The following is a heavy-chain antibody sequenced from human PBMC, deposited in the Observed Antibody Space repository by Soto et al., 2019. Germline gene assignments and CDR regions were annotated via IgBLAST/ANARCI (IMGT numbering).Heavy chain of an antibody. J-gene: IGHJ4*02. CDR2: INAGNGDT. Sequence: QVQFVQSGAEVNKPGASVKVSCKASGYTFADYAIHWVRQAPGQSLEWMGWINAGNGDTKYSQKFQGRVTLTTDTSASTAYMDINSLTTDDTAVYYCARDRWVTTLTFDKWGQGTLVIVSS. CDR1: GYTFADYA. CDR3: ARDRWVTTLTFDK. V-gene: IGHV1-3*01. D-gene: IGHD4-17*01.